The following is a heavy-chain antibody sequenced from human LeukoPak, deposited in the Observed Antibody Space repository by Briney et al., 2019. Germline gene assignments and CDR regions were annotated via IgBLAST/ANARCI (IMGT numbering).Heavy chain of an antibody. D-gene: IGHD1-26*01. Sequence: GGSLRLSYAASGFTFSSYAMSWVRQAPGKGLEWVSVISGSGGSTYYADSVKGRFTISRDNSKNTLYLQMNSLRAEDTAVYYCQRETDAFDIWGQGTMVTVSS. CDR2: ISGSGGST. CDR3: QRETDAFDI. CDR1: GFTFSSYA. J-gene: IGHJ3*02. V-gene: IGHV3-23*01.